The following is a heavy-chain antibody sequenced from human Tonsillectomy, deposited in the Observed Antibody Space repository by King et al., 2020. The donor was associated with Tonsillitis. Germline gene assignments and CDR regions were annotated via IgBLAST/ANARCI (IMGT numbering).Heavy chain of an antibody. CDR2: IRSKANNYAT. CDR1: GYTFSGSA. J-gene: IGHJ4*02. CDR3: TSLGDDTVTTFNY. V-gene: IGHV3-73*02. D-gene: IGHD4-11*01. Sequence: VQLVESGGGLVQPGGSLKLPCTASGYTFSGSAFHWVRQASGRGLEWVGRIRSKANNYATEFAASVEGRFTISRDDSNNMAYLQMNSLKTEDTAVYYCTSLGDDTVTTFNYWGQGTLVTVSS.